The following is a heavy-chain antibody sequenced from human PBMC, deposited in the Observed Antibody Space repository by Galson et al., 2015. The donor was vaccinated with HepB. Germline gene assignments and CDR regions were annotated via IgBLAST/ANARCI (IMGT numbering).Heavy chain of an antibody. CDR3: ALILGYCSSTSCYKGGYFDY. CDR2: IYWDDDK. D-gene: IGHD2-2*02. Sequence: PALVKPTQTLTLTCTFSGFSLSTSGVGVGWIRQPPGKALEWLALIYWDDDKRYSPSLKSRLTITKDTSKNQVVLTMTNMDPVDTATYYCALILGYCSSTSCYKGGYFDYWGQGTLVTVSS. V-gene: IGHV2-5*02. J-gene: IGHJ4*02. CDR1: GFSLSTSGVG.